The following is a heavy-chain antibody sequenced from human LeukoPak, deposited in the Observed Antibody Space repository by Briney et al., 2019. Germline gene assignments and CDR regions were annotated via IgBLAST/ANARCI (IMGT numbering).Heavy chain of an antibody. Sequence: TGGSLRLSCAASGVTVSNDYMSWVRQTPEKRLEWVSVIYSGDYGDSTYYVDSVRGRFTISRDNSKNTIYLQMNSLRAEDTAVYYCARYLGYSYEYYFDYWGQGTLVTVSS. CDR2: IYSGDYGDST. J-gene: IGHJ4*02. CDR3: ARYLGYSYEYYFDY. CDR1: GVTVSNDY. V-gene: IGHV3-53*01. D-gene: IGHD5-18*01.